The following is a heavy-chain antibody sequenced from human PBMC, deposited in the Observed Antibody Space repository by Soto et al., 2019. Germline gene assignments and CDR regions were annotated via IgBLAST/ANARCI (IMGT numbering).Heavy chain of an antibody. CDR2: ITGGGDDT. D-gene: IGHD3-16*01. CDR3: AKGPAKGSPYYFDF. Sequence: GGSLRLSCEGSGFTFRGYAMSWVRQPPGKGLEWVTAITGGGDDTYHSDSVKGRFTISRDNSKNTLYLQMNSLRAEDTAVYYCAKGPAKGSPYYFDFWGPGTLVTSPQ. CDR1: GFTFRGYA. J-gene: IGHJ4*02. V-gene: IGHV3-23*01.